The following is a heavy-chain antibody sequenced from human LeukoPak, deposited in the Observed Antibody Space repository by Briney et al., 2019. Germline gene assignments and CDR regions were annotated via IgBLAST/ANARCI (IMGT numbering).Heavy chain of an antibody. Sequence: SETLSLTCTVSGGSITTYYRTWIRQPAGKGLEWIGRIYTNGTTNYNPSLKSRVTLSIDTSKNQFSLKLSSVTAADTAVYYCARRRITMVRDPDAFDIWGQGTMVTVSS. CDR1: GGSITTYY. D-gene: IGHD3-10*01. V-gene: IGHV4-4*07. CDR3: ARRRITMVRDPDAFDI. CDR2: IYTNGTT. J-gene: IGHJ3*02.